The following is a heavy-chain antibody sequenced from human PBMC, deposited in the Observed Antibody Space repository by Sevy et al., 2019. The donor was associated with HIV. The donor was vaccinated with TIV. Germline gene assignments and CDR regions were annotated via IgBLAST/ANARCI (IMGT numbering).Heavy chain of an antibody. CDR3: ARDAARVIVPTAGFDS. D-gene: IGHD1-1*01. Sequence: GGSLRLSCTGSGFSFDSYDMNWVRQAPGKGLEWVAAIWYDGRTERYADSVQGRFTISRDNSKKTLHLQMNSLRAEDTALYYCARDAARVIVPTAGFDSWGQGTLVTVSS. J-gene: IGHJ5*01. CDR1: GFSFDSYD. CDR2: IWYDGRTE. V-gene: IGHV3-33*08.